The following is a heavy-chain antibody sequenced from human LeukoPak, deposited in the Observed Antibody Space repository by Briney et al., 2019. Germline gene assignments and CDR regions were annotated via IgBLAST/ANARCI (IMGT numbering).Heavy chain of an antibody. J-gene: IGHJ3*02. V-gene: IGHV4-59*12. CDR3: ARDRRDAFDI. Sequence: SETLSLTCTVSGGSISSYYWSWIRQPPGKGLEWIGYIYYSGSTNYNPSLKSRVTISVDTSKNQFSLKLSSVTAADTAVYYCARDRRDAFDIWGQGTMVTVSS. CDR2: IYYSGST. CDR1: GGSISSYY.